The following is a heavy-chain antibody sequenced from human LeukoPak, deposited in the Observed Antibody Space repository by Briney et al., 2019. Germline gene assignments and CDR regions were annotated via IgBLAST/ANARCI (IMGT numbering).Heavy chain of an antibody. CDR3: ARGERSVAGHGAFDY. Sequence: PSETLSLTCTVSGGSISSSSYYWGWIRQPPGKGLEWIGSIYYSGSTYYNPSLKSRVTISVDTSKNQFSLKLSSVTAADTAVYYCARGERSVAGHGAFDYWGQGTLVTVSS. CDR2: IYYSGST. D-gene: IGHD6-19*01. J-gene: IGHJ4*02. V-gene: IGHV4-39*07. CDR1: GGSISSSSYY.